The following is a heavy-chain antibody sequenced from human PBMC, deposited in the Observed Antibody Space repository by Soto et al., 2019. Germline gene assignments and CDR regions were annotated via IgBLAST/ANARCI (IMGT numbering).Heavy chain of an antibody. CDR3: AGMPYTSGLRFDP. V-gene: IGHV4-30-2*01. CDR1: GDSYSISTYS. CDR2: IYQSGVT. J-gene: IGHJ5*02. D-gene: IGHD6-19*01. Sequence: SETLSLTCNMSGDSYSISTYSWSRIRQPPGKALQWIGFIYQSGVTSYNPSLASRVSISLDRSNNQCSLKLKSVTAADTAVYFCAGMPYTSGLRFDPWGPGTLVTVSS.